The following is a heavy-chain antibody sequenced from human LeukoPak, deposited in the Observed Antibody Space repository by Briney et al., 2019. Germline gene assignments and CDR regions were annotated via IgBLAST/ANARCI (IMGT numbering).Heavy chain of an antibody. D-gene: IGHD3-22*01. V-gene: IGHV5-51*01. CDR3: ARHPRGYYDSSGYYSYYFDY. CDR2: IYPGDSDT. J-gene: IGHJ4*02. CDR1: GYSFTSYW. Sequence: GESLKISCKGSGYSFTSYWIGWVRQMPGKGLEWMGIIYPGDSDTRYSPSFQGQVTISADKSISTAYLQWSSLKASDPAMYYCARHPRGYYDSSGYYSYYFDYWGQGTLVTVSS.